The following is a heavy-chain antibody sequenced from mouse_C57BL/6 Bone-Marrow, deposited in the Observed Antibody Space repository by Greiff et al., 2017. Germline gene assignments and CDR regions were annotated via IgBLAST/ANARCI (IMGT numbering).Heavy chain of an antibody. CDR1: GISITTGNYR. V-gene: IGHV3-5*01. CDR3: ARGGTTVYAMDY. CDR2: IYYSGTI. D-gene: IGHD1-1*01. Sequence: EVQLQESGPGLVKPSQTVFLTCTVTGISITTGNYRWSWIRQFPGNKLDWIGYIYYSGTITYNPSLTSRPTITRDTPKTQFYLEMKSLTAEDTATCYCARGGTTVYAMDYWGQGTSVTVSS. J-gene: IGHJ4*01.